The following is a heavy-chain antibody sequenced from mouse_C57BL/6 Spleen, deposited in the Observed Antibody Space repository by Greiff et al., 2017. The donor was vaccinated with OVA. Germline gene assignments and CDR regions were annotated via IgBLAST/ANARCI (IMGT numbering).Heavy chain of an antibody. D-gene: IGHD4-1*01. V-gene: IGHV1-52*01. CDR2: IDPSDSET. CDR3: AREGNWDRYFDV. Sequence: QVQLQQPGAELVRPGSSVKLSCKASGYTFTSYWMHWVKQRPIQGLEWIGNIDPSDSETHYNQKFKDKATLTVDKSSSTAYMQLSSLTSEDSAVYYGAREGNWDRYFDVWGTGTTVTVSS. J-gene: IGHJ1*03. CDR1: GYTFTSYW.